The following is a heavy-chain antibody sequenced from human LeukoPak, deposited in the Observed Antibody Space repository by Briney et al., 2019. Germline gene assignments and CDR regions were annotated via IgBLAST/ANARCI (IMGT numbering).Heavy chain of an antibody. CDR2: IIPILGIA. CDR1: GGTFSSYT. CDR3: ARVPLVVPAATNNWFDP. J-gene: IGHJ5*02. D-gene: IGHD2-2*01. V-gene: IGHV1-69*02. Sequence: ASVKVSCKASGGTFSSYTISWVRQAPGQGLEWIGRIIPILGIANYAQKFQGRVTITADKSTSTAYMELSSLRSEDTAVYYCARVPLVVPAATNNWFDPWGQGTLVTVSS.